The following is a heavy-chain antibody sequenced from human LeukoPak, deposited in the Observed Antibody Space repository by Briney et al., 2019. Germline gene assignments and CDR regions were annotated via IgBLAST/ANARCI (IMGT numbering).Heavy chain of an antibody. D-gene: IGHD2-2*01. CDR3: AIRLLSDRVPAARRLVLGY. CDR1: GFTFSSYA. V-gene: IGHV3-23*01. Sequence: GGSLRLSCAASGFTFSSYAMSWVRQAPGKGLEWVSAISGSGGSTYYADSVKGRFTISRDNSKNTLYLQMNSLRAEDTAVYYCAIRLLSDRVPAARRLVLGYWGQGTLVTVSS. J-gene: IGHJ4*02. CDR2: ISGSGGST.